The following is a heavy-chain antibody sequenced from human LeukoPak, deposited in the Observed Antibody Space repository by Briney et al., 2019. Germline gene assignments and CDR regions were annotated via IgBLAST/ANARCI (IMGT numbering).Heavy chain of an antibody. J-gene: IGHJ6*03. CDR3: ARLPHTDSYYYYYMDV. V-gene: IGHV4-39*01. CDR2: IYYSGST. Sequence: PSETLSLTCTVSGGSISSSSYYWGWIRQPPGKGLEWIGSIYYSGSTYYNPSLKSRVTISVDTSKNQFSLKLSSVTAADTAVYYCARLPHTDSYYYYYMDVWGKGTTVTVSS. CDR1: GGSISSSSYY.